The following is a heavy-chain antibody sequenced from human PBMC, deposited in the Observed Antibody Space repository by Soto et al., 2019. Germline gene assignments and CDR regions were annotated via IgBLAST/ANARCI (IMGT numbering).Heavy chain of an antibody. D-gene: IGHD2-15*01. V-gene: IGHV1-8*01. CDR1: GYTFTSYD. J-gene: IGHJ5*02. CDR2: MNPNSGNT. CDR3: ARVGYCSGGSCYSFRDYNWFDP. Sequence: ASVKVSCKASGYTFTSYDINWVRQATGQGLEWMGWMNPNSGNTGYAQKFQGRVTVTRNTSISTAYMELSSLRSEDTAVYYCARVGYCSGGSCYSFRDYNWFDPWGQGTLVTVS.